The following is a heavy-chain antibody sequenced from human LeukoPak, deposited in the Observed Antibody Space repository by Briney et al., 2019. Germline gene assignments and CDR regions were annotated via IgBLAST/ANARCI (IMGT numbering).Heavy chain of an antibody. J-gene: IGHJ4*02. V-gene: IGHV3-23*01. CDR2: IVGSGDDT. D-gene: IGHD6-19*01. Sequence: RSGGTLRLSCAASGFTFSIYGMSWVRQAPGKGLEWVSAIVGSGDDTHYADSVKGRFTISRDNSKNTLYLQMNSLRAEDKAVYYCAKGIRIAVYSDALDYWGQGTLVTVSS. CDR3: AKGIRIAVYSDALDY. CDR1: GFTFSIYG.